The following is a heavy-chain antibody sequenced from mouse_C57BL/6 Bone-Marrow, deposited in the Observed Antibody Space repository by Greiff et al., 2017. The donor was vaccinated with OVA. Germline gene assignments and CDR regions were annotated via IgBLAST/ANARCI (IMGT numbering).Heavy chain of an antibody. CDR1: GYSFTIYY. CDR3: ARSNDEGLAMDY. V-gene: IGHV1-66*01. D-gene: IGHD2-12*01. CDR2: IYPGSVNT. J-gene: IGHJ4*01. Sequence: QVQLQQSGPELVKPGASVKISCKASGYSFTIYYIHWVKQRPGQGLAWIGWIYPGSVNTEYNEKFKGKATLTADTSSSTAYMQLSSLSAEDSAVYYWARSNDEGLAMDYWGQGASVTVSS.